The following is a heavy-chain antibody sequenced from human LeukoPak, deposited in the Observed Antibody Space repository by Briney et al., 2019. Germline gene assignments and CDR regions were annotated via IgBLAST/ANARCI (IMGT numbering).Heavy chain of an antibody. Sequence: PGGSLRLSCAASGFTVSSNYMSWVRQAAGKGLEWVSVIYSGGNTYYADSVKGRFTISRHNSKNTLYLQMNSLKAEDRAVYYCARDNLGSGYRKRYYYYGMDVWGQGTTVTVSS. J-gene: IGHJ6*02. D-gene: IGHD3-22*01. CDR3: ARDNLGSGYRKRYYYYGMDV. V-gene: IGHV3-53*04. CDR1: GFTVSSNY. CDR2: IYSGGNT.